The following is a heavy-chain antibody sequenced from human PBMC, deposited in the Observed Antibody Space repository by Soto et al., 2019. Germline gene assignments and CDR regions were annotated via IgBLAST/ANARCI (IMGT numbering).Heavy chain of an antibody. V-gene: IGHV4-31*03. Sequence: TMCLTCTVSGGSISSGGYYWSWIRQHPGKGLEWIGYIYYSGSTYYNPSLKSRVTISVDTSKNQFSLKLSSVTAADTAVYYCARVPTPAYYYGMDVWGQGTTVTVSS. CDR1: GGSISSGGYY. J-gene: IGHJ6*02. CDR2: IYYSGST. CDR3: ARVPTPAYYYGMDV.